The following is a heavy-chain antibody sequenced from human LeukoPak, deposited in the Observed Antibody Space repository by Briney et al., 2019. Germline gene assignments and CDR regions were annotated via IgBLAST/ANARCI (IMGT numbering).Heavy chain of an antibody. Sequence: GGSLRLSCAASGFTFRSYGLSWVRQAPGKGLEWVAFIRYDGSNKYYADSVKGRFTISRDNSKNTLYLQMSSLRAEDTAVYYCAKDLFYYGRSWFDPWGQGTLVTVSS. V-gene: IGHV3-30*02. CDR1: GFTFRSYG. J-gene: IGHJ5*02. CDR2: IRYDGSNK. CDR3: AKDLFYYGRSWFDP. D-gene: IGHD3-10*01.